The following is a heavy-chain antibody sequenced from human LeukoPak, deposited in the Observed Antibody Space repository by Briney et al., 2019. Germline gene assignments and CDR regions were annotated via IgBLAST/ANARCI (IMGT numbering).Heavy chain of an antibody. CDR1: GFTFSTCA. CDR2: LSGSGSGI. Sequence: GGSLRLSRTASGFTFSTCAMNWVRQAPGKGLEWVSSLSGSGSGIYYADSVKGRFTISRDNSKNTLSLQMNGLRAEDTAVYYCAKGGNYDSSASPYYYFYYMDVWGKGTTVTVSS. V-gene: IGHV3-23*01. J-gene: IGHJ6*03. CDR3: AKGGNYDSSASPYYYFYYMDV. D-gene: IGHD3-22*01.